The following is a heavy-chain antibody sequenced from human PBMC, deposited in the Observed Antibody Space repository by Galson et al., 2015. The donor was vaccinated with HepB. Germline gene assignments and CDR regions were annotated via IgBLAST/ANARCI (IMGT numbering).Heavy chain of an antibody. CDR3: AREVSYYYDSSGPREGAFDI. V-gene: IGHV4-30-4*01. CDR2: IYYSGST. J-gene: IGHJ3*02. CDR1: GGSISSGDYY. Sequence: TLSLTCTVSGGSISSGDYYWSWIRQPPGKGLEWIGYIYYSGSTYYNPSLKSRVTISVDTSKNQFSLKLSSVTAADTAVYYCAREVSYYYDSSGPREGAFDIWGQGTMVTVSS. D-gene: IGHD3-22*01.